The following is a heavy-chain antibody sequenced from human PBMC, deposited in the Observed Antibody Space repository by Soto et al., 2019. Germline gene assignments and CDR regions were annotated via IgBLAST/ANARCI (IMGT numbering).Heavy chain of an antibody. CDR3: ARGDYVWGSYRYPLDY. CDR2: IWYDGSNK. CDR1: GFTFSSYG. D-gene: IGHD3-16*02. J-gene: IGHJ4*02. V-gene: IGHV3-33*08. Sequence: GGSLRLSCAASGFTFSSYGMHWVRQAPGKGLEWVAVIWYDGSNKYYADSVKGRFTISRDNSKNTLYLQMNSLRAEDTAVYYCARGDYVWGSYRYPLDYWGQGTLVTVSS.